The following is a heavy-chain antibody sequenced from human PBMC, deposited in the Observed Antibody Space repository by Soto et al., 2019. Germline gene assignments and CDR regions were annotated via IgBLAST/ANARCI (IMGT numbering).Heavy chain of an antibody. V-gene: IGHV3-30*18. Sequence: QVQLVESGGGVVQPGRSLRLSCAASGFTFSSYGMHWVRQAPGKGLEWVAVISYDGSNKYYADSVKGRFTISRDNSKNTLYVQMNSLRAEDTAVYYCAKEPATTVTTWRYYYYGMDVW. CDR3: AKEPATTVTTWRYYYYGMDV. D-gene: IGHD4-17*01. CDR2: ISYDGSNK. J-gene: IGHJ6*01. CDR1: GFTFSSYG.